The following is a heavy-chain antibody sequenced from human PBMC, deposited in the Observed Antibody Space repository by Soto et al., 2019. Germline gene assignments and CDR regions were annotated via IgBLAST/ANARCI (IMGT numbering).Heavy chain of an antibody. D-gene: IGHD3-10*01. Sequence: QVQLVQSGAEVKKPGASVKVSCKASGYTFTDNGVSWMRQAPGQGLEWMGWINPNNGNTKYAQNFQGRVTMTTDTSTSTAYVELRSLRSDDTAMYYCARSSISGIFYYYYWGQATLVTVSS. V-gene: IGHV1-18*01. CDR2: INPNNGNT. CDR3: ARSSISGIFYYYY. J-gene: IGHJ4*02. CDR1: GYTFTDNG.